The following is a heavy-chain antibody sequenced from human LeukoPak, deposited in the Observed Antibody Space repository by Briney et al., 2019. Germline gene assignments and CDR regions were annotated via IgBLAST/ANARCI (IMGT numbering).Heavy chain of an antibody. CDR1: GGSISSYY. CDR3: AREAAAASTALDY. J-gene: IGHJ4*02. Sequence: PSETLSLTCTVSGGSISSYYWSWIRLPPGKGLEWIGYIYFSGSTNYNPSLKSRVTISVDTSKSHFSLKLSSVTAADTAVYYCAREAAAASTALDYWGQGTLVTVSS. CDR2: IYFSGST. V-gene: IGHV4-59*01. D-gene: IGHD6-13*01.